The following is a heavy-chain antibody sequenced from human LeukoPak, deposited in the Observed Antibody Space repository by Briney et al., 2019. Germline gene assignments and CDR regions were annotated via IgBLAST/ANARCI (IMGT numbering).Heavy chain of an antibody. CDR1: GFKFSSYS. J-gene: IGHJ5*02. CDR2: ISTSSSYI. D-gene: IGHD3-3*01. V-gene: IGHV3-21*04. Sequence: PGGSLRLSCAASGFKFSSYSMNWVRQAPGKGLEWVSSISTSSSYIYYADSLKGRFTISRDNSKNTLYLQMNSLRAEDTAVYYCAKASFPSGRLLNWFDPWGQGTLVTVSS. CDR3: AKASFPSGRLLNWFDP.